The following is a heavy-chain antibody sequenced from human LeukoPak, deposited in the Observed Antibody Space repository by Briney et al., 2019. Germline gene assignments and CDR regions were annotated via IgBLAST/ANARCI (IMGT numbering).Heavy chain of an antibody. CDR1: GGTFSSYA. CDR2: IIPILGIA. CDR3: ARVGGLGQLDFDY. J-gene: IGHJ4*02. Sequence: SVKVSCKASGGTFSSYAISWVRQAPGQGREWMGRIIPILGIANYAQKFRGRVTITADKSTSTAYMELSSLRSEDTAVYYCARVGGLGQLDFDYWGQGTLVTVSS. D-gene: IGHD3-10*01. V-gene: IGHV1-69*04.